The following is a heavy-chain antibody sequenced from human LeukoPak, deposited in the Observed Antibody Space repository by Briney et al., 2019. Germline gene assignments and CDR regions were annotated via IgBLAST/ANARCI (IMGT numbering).Heavy chain of an antibody. D-gene: IGHD2-2*01. CDR2: IYYSGNT. V-gene: IGHV4-59*02. Sequence: SETLSLTCTVSGGSVSSYYRSWIRQPPGKGLEWIVYIYYSGNTNYNPSLKSRVTISVETSKNQFSLKLSSVTAADTAMYYCARVKRKYQLLKPLHETPSHYFDYWGQGPLDSVSS. CDR1: GGSVSSYY. J-gene: IGHJ4*02. CDR3: ARVKRKYQLLKPLHETPSHYFDY.